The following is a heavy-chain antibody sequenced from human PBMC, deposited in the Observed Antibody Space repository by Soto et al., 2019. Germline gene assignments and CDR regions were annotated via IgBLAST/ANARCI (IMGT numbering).Heavy chain of an antibody. V-gene: IGHV3-33*01. CDR3: ARDGDVDHYYSCGFYAPGD. Sequence: QVQLVESGGGVVQPGRSLRLSCAASGFTFRSYGMQWVRQAPGKGLEWVAVIRYDGSNEYYADSVKGRFTISRDNFKNTLYLQMNRLRVEDTAVYYFARDGDVDHYYSCGFYAPGDWGQGTLVTVSS. J-gene: IGHJ4*02. D-gene: IGHD3-22*01. CDR2: IRYDGSNE. CDR1: GFTFRSYG.